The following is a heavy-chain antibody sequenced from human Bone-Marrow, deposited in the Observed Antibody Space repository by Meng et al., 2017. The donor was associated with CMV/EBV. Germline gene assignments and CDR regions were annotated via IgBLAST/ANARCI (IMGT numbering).Heavy chain of an antibody. CDR2: IYYSGST. V-gene: IGHV4-61*01. CDR3: ARNPYYYGSGIPGWFDP. D-gene: IGHD3-10*01. CDR1: GGSVSSGSYY. Sequence: GSLRLSCTVSGGSVSSGSYYWSWIRQPPGKGLEWIGYIYYSGSTNYNPSLKSRVTISVDTSKNQFSLKLSSVTAADTAVYYCARNPYYYGSGIPGWFDPWGQGTLVTVPS. J-gene: IGHJ5*02.